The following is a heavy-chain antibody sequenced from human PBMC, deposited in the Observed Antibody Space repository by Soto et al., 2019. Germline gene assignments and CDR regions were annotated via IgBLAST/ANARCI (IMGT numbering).Heavy chain of an antibody. CDR3: ARERIVGAYPTGNDAFDI. CDR2: IIPIFGTA. CDR1: GGTFSSYA. J-gene: IGHJ3*02. Sequence: QVQLVQSGAEVKKPGSSVKVSCKASGGTFSSYAISWVRQAPGQGLEWMGGIIPIFGTANYAQKFQGRVTITADEXTXTXXMELSSRRSEDTAVYYCARERIVGAYPTGNDAFDIWGQGTMVTVSS. V-gene: IGHV1-69*12. D-gene: IGHD1-26*01.